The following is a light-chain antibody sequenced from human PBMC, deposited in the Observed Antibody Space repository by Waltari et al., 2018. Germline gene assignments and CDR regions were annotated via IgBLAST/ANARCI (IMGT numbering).Light chain of an antibody. CDR3: ASWDNSLNVVV. CDR2: SNN. CDR1: SSTIGTET. Sequence: QSVLTQPPSASGTPGQRVTISCSGGSSTIGTETVPWYQQLPGTAPTLPIYSNNQRPSGVPDRFSGSKSGTSASLAISGLQPEDEADYYCASWDNSLNVVVFGGGTKLTVL. V-gene: IGLV1-44*01. J-gene: IGLJ2*01.